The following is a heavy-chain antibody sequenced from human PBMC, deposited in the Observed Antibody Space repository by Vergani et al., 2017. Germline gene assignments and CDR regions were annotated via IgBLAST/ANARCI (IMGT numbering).Heavy chain of an antibody. J-gene: IGHJ6*02. D-gene: IGHD3-3*01. CDR1: GDSVSSNSAA. CDR2: TYYRSKWYN. Sequence: QVQLQQSGPGLVKPSQTLSLTCAISGDSVSSNSAAWNWIRQSPSRGLEWLGRTYYRSKWYNDYAVSVKSRITINPDTSKNQFSLQLNSVTPEDTAVYYCARGADYDFWSGYFFSMAMDVWGQGTTVTVSS. V-gene: IGHV6-1*01. CDR3: ARGADYDFWSGYFFSMAMDV.